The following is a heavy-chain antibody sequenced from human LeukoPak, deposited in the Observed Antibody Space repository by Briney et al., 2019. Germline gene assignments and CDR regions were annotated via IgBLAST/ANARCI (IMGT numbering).Heavy chain of an antibody. CDR3: ARHGERWLYYFDY. J-gene: IGHJ4*02. Sequence: PSEPLSLTCTVSGGSISSSSYYWGWIRQPPGKGLEWIGSIYYSGSTYYNPSLKSRVTISVDTSKNQFSLKLSSVTAADTAVFYCARHGERWLYYFDYWGQGTLVTVSS. CDR2: IYYSGST. D-gene: IGHD6-19*01. CDR1: GGSISSSSYY. V-gene: IGHV4-39*01.